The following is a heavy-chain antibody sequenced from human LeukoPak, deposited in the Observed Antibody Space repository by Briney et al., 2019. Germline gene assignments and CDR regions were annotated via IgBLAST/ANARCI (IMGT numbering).Heavy chain of an antibody. CDR3: ARHQEAAAGWYYGMDV. J-gene: IGHJ6*02. CDR1: GGSISSSSYY. V-gene: IGHV4-39*01. CDR2: IYYIGRT. D-gene: IGHD6-13*01. Sequence: SETLSLTCTVSGGSISSSSYYWGWIRQPPGKGLERIGRIYYIGRTYYNPSLKSRVPIYVYPSMNEFSLKLSAMTAHGTAVQYCARHQEAAAGWYYGMDVWGQGTAVPVSS.